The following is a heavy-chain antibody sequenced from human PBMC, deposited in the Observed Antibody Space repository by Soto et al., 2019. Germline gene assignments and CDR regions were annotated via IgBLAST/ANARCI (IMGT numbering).Heavy chain of an antibody. CDR3: VRRHVSATGIDWFDP. Sequence: GASLKVSCKASGYTFNSYGIHWVRQAPGQRLEWMGWINAANGDTKYSPKFQGRVTITRDTSASTAYMELSSLRSEDTAVYYCVRRHVSATGIDWFDPWGQGTLVTVSS. V-gene: IGHV1-3*01. CDR2: INAANGDT. CDR1: GYTFNSYG. J-gene: IGHJ5*02. D-gene: IGHD6-13*01.